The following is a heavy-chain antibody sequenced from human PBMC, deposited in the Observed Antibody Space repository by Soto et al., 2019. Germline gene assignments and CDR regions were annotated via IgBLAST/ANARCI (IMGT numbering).Heavy chain of an antibody. CDR2: INPNSGGT. J-gene: IGHJ4*02. D-gene: IGHD2-21*02. CDR1: GGTFSSYA. CDR3: ARVGYCGGDCYAGLDY. V-gene: IGHV1-2*02. Sequence: ASVKVSCKASGGTFSSYAISWVRQAPGQGLEWMGWINPNSGGTNYAQKFQGRVTMTRDTSISTAYMELSRLRSDDTAVYYCARVGYCGGDCYAGLDYWDQGTLGTVSS.